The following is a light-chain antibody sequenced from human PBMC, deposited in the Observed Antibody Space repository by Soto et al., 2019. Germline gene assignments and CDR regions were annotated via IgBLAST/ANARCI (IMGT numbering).Light chain of an antibody. CDR3: NSYTNIRTWV. Sequence: QSALTQPASVSGSPGQSITISCSGTSSDVGGSDYVSWYQQHPGKAPKLMIYEVSNRPSGVSIRFSGSKSGNTASLTISGLQAEDEGDYYCNSYTNIRTWVFGGGTKLTVL. CDR1: SSDVGGSDY. J-gene: IGLJ3*02. CDR2: EVS. V-gene: IGLV2-14*01.